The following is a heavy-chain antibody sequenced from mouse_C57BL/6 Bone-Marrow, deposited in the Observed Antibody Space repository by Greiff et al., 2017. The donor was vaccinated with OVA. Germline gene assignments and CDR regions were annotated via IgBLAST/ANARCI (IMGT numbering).Heavy chain of an antibody. J-gene: IGHJ4*01. V-gene: IGHV5-4*01. CDR1: GFTFSSYA. CDR3: ARDRDDYHKGNYAIDY. D-gene: IGHD2-4*01. Sequence: EVKLVESGGGLVKPGGSLKLSCAASGFTFSSYAMSWVRQTPEKRLEWVATISDGGSYTYYPDNVKGRFTISRDKAKNNLYLQMSHLKSEDTAMYYCARDRDDYHKGNYAIDYWGQGTTVTVSS. CDR2: ISDGGSYT.